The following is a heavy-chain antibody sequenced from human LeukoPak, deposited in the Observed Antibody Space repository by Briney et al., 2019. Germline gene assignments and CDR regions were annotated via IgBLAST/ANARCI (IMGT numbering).Heavy chain of an antibody. Sequence: PGRSLRLSCAASGFTFGDYAMHWVRQAPGKGLEWVSYISWNSGSIGYADFVKGRFTISRDNAKNSLYLKMNSMRAEDTALYYWAKEDVTGSYYYGMDVWGQGTTVTVSS. D-gene: IGHD2-15*01. CDR2: ISWNSGSI. CDR3: AKEDVTGSYYYGMDV. J-gene: IGHJ6*02. V-gene: IGHV3-9*01. CDR1: GFTFGDYA.